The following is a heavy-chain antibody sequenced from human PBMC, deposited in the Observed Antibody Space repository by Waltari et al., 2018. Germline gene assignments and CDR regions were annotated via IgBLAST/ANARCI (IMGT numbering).Heavy chain of an antibody. CDR1: GDSMNSNSW. Sequence: QLQLQESGPGLVKPSGTLSLTCTVFGDSMNSNSWWSWVRQSPEKGLEWVGQIHRSGRSNYNPSLESRVTISLDSSNTQFYLRVTSTTAADTAVYYCARDRGIGLFLDSWGQGTLVTVSP. V-gene: IGHV4-4*02. CDR3: ARDRGIGLFLDS. D-gene: IGHD3-9*01. J-gene: IGHJ1*01. CDR2: IHRSGRS.